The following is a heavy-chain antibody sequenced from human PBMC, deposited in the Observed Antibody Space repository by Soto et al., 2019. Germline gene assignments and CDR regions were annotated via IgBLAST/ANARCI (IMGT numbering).Heavy chain of an antibody. J-gene: IGHJ5*02. CDR1: GFTFSSYA. Sequence: EVQLLESGGGLVQPGGSLRLSCAASGFTFSSYAMSWVRQAPGKGLEWVSAISGSGGSTYYADSVKGRFTISRDNSKNTLYLQMNSLRAEDTAVYYCAREKSIAVAGTASINWFDPWGQGTLVTVSS. CDR3: AREKSIAVAGTASINWFDP. V-gene: IGHV3-23*01. D-gene: IGHD6-19*01. CDR2: ISGSGGST.